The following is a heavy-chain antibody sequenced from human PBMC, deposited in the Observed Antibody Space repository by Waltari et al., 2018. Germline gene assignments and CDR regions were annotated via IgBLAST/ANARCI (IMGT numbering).Heavy chain of an antibody. D-gene: IGHD6-13*01. CDR2: IYHSGST. CDR3: ARGYSSYHY. J-gene: IGHJ4*02. CDR1: GYSISSGYY. Sequence: QVQLQESGPGLVKPSETLSLTCAVSGYSISSGYYWGWIRQPPGKGLEWIGSIYHSGSTYYNPSLKSRVTISVDTSKNQFSLKLSSVTAADTAVYYCARGYSSYHYWGQGTLVTVSS. V-gene: IGHV4-38-2*01.